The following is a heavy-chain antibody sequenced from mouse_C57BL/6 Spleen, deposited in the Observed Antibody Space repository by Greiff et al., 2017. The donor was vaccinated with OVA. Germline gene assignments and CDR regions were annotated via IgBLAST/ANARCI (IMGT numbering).Heavy chain of an antibody. J-gene: IGHJ4*01. CDR2: SRNKANDYTT. CDR1: GFTFSDFY. Sequence: EVQLMESGGGLVQSGRSLRLSCATSGFTFSDFYMEWVRQAPGKGLEWIAASRNKANDYTTEYSASVKGRFIVSRDTSQSILYLQMNALRAEDTAIYYYARDADLTRAMDYWGQGTSVTVSS. CDR3: ARDADLTRAMDY. V-gene: IGHV7-1*01.